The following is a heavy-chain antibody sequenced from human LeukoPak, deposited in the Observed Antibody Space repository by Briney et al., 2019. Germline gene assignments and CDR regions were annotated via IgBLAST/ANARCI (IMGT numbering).Heavy chain of an antibody. CDR2: ISGSGGST. CDR3: AMSIAAASLNWFDP. CDR1: GFTFSSYA. Sequence: GGSLRLSCAASGFTFSSYAMSWVRQAPEKGLEWVSAISGSGGSTYYADSVKGRFTISRDNSKNTLYLQMNSLRAEDTAVYYCAMSIAAASLNWFDPWGQGTLVTVSS. J-gene: IGHJ5*02. D-gene: IGHD6-13*01. V-gene: IGHV3-23*01.